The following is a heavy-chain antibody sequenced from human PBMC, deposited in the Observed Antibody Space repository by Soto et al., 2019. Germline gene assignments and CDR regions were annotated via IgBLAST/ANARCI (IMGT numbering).Heavy chain of an antibody. CDR1: GFTFSSYA. CDR3: AKSYGDYPRYYAMDV. V-gene: IGHV3-23*01. CDR2: ISGSGGST. Sequence: PGGSLRLSCAASGFTFSSYAMSWVRQASGKGLEWVSGISGSGGSTYYADSVKGRFTISRDNSKKTLYLQMKSLRAEDTAVYYCAKSYGDYPRYYAMDVWGLGTTVTVSS. D-gene: IGHD4-17*01. J-gene: IGHJ6*02.